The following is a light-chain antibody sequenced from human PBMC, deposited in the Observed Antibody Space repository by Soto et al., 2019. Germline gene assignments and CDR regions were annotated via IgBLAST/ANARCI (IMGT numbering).Light chain of an antibody. CDR2: AAS. Sequence: DIQMTQSPSSLSASVGDRVTITCRASQSISSYLNWYQQKPGKAPKLLIYAASSLQSGFPSRFSGSGSGTDFTLTISILQPEDFATYYCQQSYSTSWTFGQGTKVEIK. V-gene: IGKV1-39*01. CDR3: QQSYSTSWT. J-gene: IGKJ1*01. CDR1: QSISSY.